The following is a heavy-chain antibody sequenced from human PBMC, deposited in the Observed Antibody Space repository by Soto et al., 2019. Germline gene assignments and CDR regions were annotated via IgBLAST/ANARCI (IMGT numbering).Heavy chain of an antibody. CDR2: ISYDGDNK. Sequence: QVQLVESEGGVVQPGTSLRLSCTASGFNLVNYAMHWVRQAPGKGLEWVAVISYDGDNKYYADSVKGRFTVSRDNSKNTLYLQLNSLRVEDTARYYCARVPDKSGSKEGDFDYWGQGTLVAVSS. CDR3: ARVPDKSGSKEGDFDY. CDR1: GFNLVNYA. J-gene: IGHJ4*02. V-gene: IGHV3-30-3*01. D-gene: IGHD3-10*01.